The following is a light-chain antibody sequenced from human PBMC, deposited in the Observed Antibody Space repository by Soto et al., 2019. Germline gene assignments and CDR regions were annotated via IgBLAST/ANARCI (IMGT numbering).Light chain of an antibody. CDR3: QAWDSSTEV. CDR2: QDS. J-gene: IGLJ2*01. CDR1: KLGDKY. V-gene: IGLV3-1*01. Sequence: SYELTQPPSVSVSPGQTASITCSGDKLGDKYACWYQQKPGQSPVLVIYQDSKRPSGIPERFSGSNSGNTATLTIRGTQAMDEADYYCQAWDSSTEVFGGGTKLTVL.